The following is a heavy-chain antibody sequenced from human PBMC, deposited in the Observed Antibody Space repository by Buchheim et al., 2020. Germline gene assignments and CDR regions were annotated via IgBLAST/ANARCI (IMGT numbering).Heavy chain of an antibody. CDR1: GFTFSSYE. D-gene: IGHD2-15*01. CDR2: ISSSGSTI. J-gene: IGHJ4*02. V-gene: IGHV3-48*03. Sequence: EVQLVESGGGLVQPGGSLRLSCAASGFTFSSYEMNWVRRAPGKGLEWVSYISSSGSTIYYADSVKGRFTISRDNAKNSLYLQMNSLRAEDTAVYYCARDPRYCSGGSCYPDYWGQGTL. CDR3: ARDPRYCSGGSCYPDY.